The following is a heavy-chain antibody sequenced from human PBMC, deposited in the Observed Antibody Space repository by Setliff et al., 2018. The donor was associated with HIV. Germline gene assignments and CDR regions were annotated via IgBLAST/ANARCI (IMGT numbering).Heavy chain of an antibody. CDR1: SYSISSGYY. CDR3: ARHGSIAVAAPGV. D-gene: IGHD6-19*01. J-gene: IGHJ6*04. Sequence: PSETLSLTCAVSSYSISSGYYWGWIRQPPGKGLEWIGSIYHSGSTYYNPSLKSRVTISLDTSKNQFSLKLSSVTAADTAVYYCARHGSIAVAAPGVWGKGTTVTVSS. CDR2: IYHSGST. V-gene: IGHV4-38-2*01.